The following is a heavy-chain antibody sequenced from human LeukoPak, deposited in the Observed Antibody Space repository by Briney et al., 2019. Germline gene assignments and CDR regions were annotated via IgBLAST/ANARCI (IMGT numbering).Heavy chain of an antibody. CDR1: GGTFSSYA. J-gene: IGHJ6*02. Sequence: GSSVKVSCKASGGTFSSYAISWVRQAPGQGLEWMGRIIPILGIAHYAQKFQGRVAINADKSTSTAYMELSSLRSEDTAVYYCARAYSSSSHYYYGMDVWGQGTTVTVSS. CDR3: ARAYSSSSHYYYGMDV. D-gene: IGHD6-13*01. V-gene: IGHV1-69*04. CDR2: IIPILGIA.